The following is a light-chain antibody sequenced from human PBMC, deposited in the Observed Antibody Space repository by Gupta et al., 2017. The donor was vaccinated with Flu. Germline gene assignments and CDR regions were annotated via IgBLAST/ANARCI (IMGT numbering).Light chain of an antibody. CDR2: DDS. V-gene: IGLV3-21*02. CDR3: QVWDSYSDHWV. Sequence: SSLPTPPPPVSLAPGHTASLPCEENNSGRKSVHWYQQKPGQAPVLVVYDDSDRPSGIPERFSGSNSVNTATLTIGRVEAGDEADYFCQVWDSYSDHWVFGGGTKVTV. CDR1: NSGRKS. J-gene: IGLJ3*02.